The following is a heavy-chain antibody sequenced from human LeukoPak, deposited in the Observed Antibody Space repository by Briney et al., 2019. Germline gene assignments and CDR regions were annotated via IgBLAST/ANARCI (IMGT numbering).Heavy chain of an antibody. CDR3: AHMTTVVTSFDY. D-gene: IGHD4-23*01. CDR1: GLSLTATRVG. V-gene: IGHV2-5*02. J-gene: IGHJ4*02. Sequence: ESGPTLVKPTQTLTLTCSFSGLSLTATRVGVGWIRQPPGKALEWLALIYWDDEKRYSPSLKSRLTITKDTSKNQVVLTMTNMDPVDTATYYCAHMTTVVTSFDYWGQGTLVTVSS. CDR2: IYWDDEK.